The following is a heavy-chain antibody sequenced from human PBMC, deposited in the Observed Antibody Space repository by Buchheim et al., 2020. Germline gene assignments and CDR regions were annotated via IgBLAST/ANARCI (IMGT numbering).Heavy chain of an antibody. CDR3: ARNPRRDGYLFDY. Sequence: EVQLVESGGGLVQPGGSLRLSCAASGFTFSSSGMNWVRQAPGKGLEWVSYISSSSSTIYYADSVKGRFTISRDNAKNSRYLQMNSLRDEDAAVYYCARNPRRDGYLFDYWGQGTL. CDR2: ISSSSSTI. D-gene: IGHD5-24*01. V-gene: IGHV3-48*02. J-gene: IGHJ4*02. CDR1: GFTFSSSG.